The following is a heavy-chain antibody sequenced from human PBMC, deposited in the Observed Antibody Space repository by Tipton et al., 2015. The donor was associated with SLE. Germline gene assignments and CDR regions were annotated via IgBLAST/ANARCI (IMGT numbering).Heavy chain of an antibody. D-gene: IGHD2/OR15-2a*01. V-gene: IGHV1-18*01. J-gene: IGHJ4*02. Sequence: QLVQSGAEVKKPGASVKVSCKASGYFFNGYGISWVRRAPGQGLEWMGWISGYNGDTNYAQKFRGRVTMTTDTSTTTAYMEVRRLRSDDTSVYYCARDVKEGIESWGQGTLVTVSS. CDR2: ISGYNGDT. CDR1: GYFFNGYG. CDR3: ARDVKEGIES.